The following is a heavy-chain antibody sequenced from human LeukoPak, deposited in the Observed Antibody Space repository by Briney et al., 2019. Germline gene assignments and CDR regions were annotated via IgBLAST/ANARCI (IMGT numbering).Heavy chain of an antibody. D-gene: IGHD2-15*01. V-gene: IGHV3-30*02. CDR3: ARDAGYCSGGSCYYALQLGY. Sequence: GGSLRLSCAASGFTFSSYGMHWVRQAPGKGLEWVAFIRYDGSNKYYADSVKGRFTISRDNSKNTLYLQMNSLRAEDTAVYYCARDAGYCSGGSCYYALQLGYWGQGTLVTVSS. CDR2: IRYDGSNK. CDR1: GFTFSSYG. J-gene: IGHJ4*02.